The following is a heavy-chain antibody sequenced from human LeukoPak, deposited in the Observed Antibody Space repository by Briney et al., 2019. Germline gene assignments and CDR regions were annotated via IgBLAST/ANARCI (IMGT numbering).Heavy chain of an antibody. CDR2: IYYSGST. V-gene: IGHV4-59*01. CDR3: ARTTAAGTYYFDY. Sequence: SETLSLTCTVSGGSISSYYWSWIRQPPGKGLEWIGYIYYSGSTNYNPSLKSRVTISVDTSKNQFSLKLSSVTAADTAVYYCARTTAAGTYYFDYWGQGSLVTVSS. J-gene: IGHJ4*02. CDR1: GGSISSYY. D-gene: IGHD6-13*01.